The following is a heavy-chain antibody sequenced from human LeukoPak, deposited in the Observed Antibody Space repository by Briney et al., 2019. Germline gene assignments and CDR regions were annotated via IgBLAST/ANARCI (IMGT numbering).Heavy chain of an antibody. Sequence: PSETLSLTCTVSGVSISYYYWNWIRQPAGKGLEWIGRIYTSGRTYYNPSLKSRVSMSVDTSKNQFSLKLSSVTAADTAVYYCARLSTVTTSFDYRGQGTLVTVSS. V-gene: IGHV4-4*07. J-gene: IGHJ4*02. CDR1: GVSISYYY. CDR2: IYTSGRT. CDR3: ARLSTVTTSFDY. D-gene: IGHD4-11*01.